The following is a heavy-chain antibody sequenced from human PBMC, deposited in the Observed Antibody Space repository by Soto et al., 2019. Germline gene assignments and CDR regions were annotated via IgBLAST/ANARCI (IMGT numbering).Heavy chain of an antibody. V-gene: IGHV3-30*18. D-gene: IGHD2-15*01. CDR3: TKESVVVGGPNYFDY. CDR1: GFTFSSYG. J-gene: IGHJ4*02. CDR2: ISYDGLAQ. Sequence: PGGSLRLSCAASGFTFSSYGMHWVRQAPGKGLEWVAAISYDGLAQYYADSVQGRFTISRDNPKNTLYLQVNSLRAEDTAVYYCTKESVVVGGPNYFDYWGRGTLVTVSS.